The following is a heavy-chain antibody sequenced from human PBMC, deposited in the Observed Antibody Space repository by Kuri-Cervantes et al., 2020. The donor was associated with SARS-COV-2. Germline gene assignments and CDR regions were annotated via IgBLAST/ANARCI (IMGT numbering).Heavy chain of an antibody. J-gene: IGHJ4*02. D-gene: IGHD1-26*01. Sequence: GGSLRLSCAASGFTFSSYAMHWVRQAPGKGLEWVAVISYDASNKYYADSVKGRFTISRDNSKYTLYLQMNSLRAEDTAVYYCARVVGGGYFGGNDYWGQGTLVTVSS. CDR2: ISYDASNK. CDR1: GFTFSSYA. CDR3: ARVVGGGYFGGNDY. V-gene: IGHV3-30-3*01.